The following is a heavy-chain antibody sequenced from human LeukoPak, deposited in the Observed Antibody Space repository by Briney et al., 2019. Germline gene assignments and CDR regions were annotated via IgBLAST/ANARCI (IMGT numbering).Heavy chain of an antibody. J-gene: IGHJ4*02. Sequence: SETLSPTCAVYGGSFSGYYWSWIRQPPGKGLEWIGEINHSGSTNYNPSLKSRVTISVDTSKNQFSLKLSSVTAADTAVYYCARVARRAYFESSGSLLDYWGQGTLVTVSS. CDR3: ARVARRAYFESSGSLLDY. V-gene: IGHV4-34*01. CDR1: GGSFSGYY. CDR2: INHSGST. D-gene: IGHD3-22*01.